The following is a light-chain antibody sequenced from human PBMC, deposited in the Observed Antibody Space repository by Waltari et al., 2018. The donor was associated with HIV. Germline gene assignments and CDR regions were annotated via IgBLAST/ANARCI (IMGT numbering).Light chain of an antibody. V-gene: IGLV2-14*03. Sequence: QSVLTQPASVSGAPGHSITISCTGTASDFGYYNYVSWYQQLPGKAPKLVIYDVTQRPSGISHRFSGSRSGTTASLTISGLQAEDEADYYCSSYARNSPWLFGGGTKLTVL. CDR2: DVT. CDR3: SSYARNSPWL. J-gene: IGLJ2*01. CDR1: ASDFGYYNY.